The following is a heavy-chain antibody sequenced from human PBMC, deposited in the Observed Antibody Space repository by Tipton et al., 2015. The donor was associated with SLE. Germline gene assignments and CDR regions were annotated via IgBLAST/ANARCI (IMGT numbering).Heavy chain of an antibody. CDR1: GGSISSHY. CDR3: ARGKREVRGVPMNCAFDI. V-gene: IGHV4-59*11. CDR2: IYYSGST. Sequence: TLSLTCTVSGGSISSHYWSWIRQPPGKGLEWIGYIYYSGSTNHNPSLKSRVTISVDTSKNQFSLKLSSVTAADTAVYYCARGKREVRGVPMNCAFDIWGQGTMVTVSS. J-gene: IGHJ3*02. D-gene: IGHD3-10*01.